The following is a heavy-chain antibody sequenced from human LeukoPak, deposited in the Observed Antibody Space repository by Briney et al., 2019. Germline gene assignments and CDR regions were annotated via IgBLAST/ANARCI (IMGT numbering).Heavy chain of an antibody. CDR3: ARDPYSGSYGNDYYYYMDV. CDR1: GFTFSSYN. CDR2: ITSSSTYI. J-gene: IGHJ6*03. V-gene: IGHV3-21*01. D-gene: IGHD1-26*01. Sequence: GGSLRLSCAASGFTFSSYNMNWVRQAPGKGPEWVSSITSSSTYIYYADSVKGRFTISRDNARNSLYLQMNSLRAEDTAVYYCARDPYSGSYGNDYYYYMDVWGKGTTVTISS.